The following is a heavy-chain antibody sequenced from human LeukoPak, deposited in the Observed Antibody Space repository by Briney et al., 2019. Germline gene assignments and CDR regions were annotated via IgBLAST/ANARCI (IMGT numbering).Heavy chain of an antibody. J-gene: IGHJ5*02. CDR1: GGSISSGSYY. Sequence: PSETLSLTCTVSGGSISSGSYYWSWIRQPAGKGLEWIGRIYTSGSTNYNPSLKSRVTISVDTSKNQFSLKLSSVTAADTAVYYCARFSTSFGSWYPSWFDPWGQGTLVTVSS. V-gene: IGHV4-61*02. CDR2: IYTSGST. CDR3: ARFSTSFGSWYPSWFDP. D-gene: IGHD6-13*01.